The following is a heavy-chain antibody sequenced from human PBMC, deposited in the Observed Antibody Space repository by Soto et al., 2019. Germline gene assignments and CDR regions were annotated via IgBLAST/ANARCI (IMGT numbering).Heavy chain of an antibody. CDR2: ISAYNGNT. CDR1: GYTFTSYA. CDR3: ARDFKPKVGATTGSY. V-gene: IGHV1-18*01. Sequence: QVPLVQSGAEVKKPGASVKVSCKASGYTFTSYAISWVRQAPGQGLEWMGWISAYNGNTNYAQKLQGRVTMTTDTSTSKAYRELRSLRSDDTAVYYCARDFKPKVGATTGSYWGQGTLVTVSS. D-gene: IGHD1-26*01. J-gene: IGHJ4*02.